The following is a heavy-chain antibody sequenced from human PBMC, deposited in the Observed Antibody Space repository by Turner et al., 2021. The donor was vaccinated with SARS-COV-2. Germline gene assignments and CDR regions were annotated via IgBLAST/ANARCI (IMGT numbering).Heavy chain of an antibody. Sequence: QLQLQESGPGLVNPSETLSLPCTVSGGSISSSDYYWGWFRQPPGKGLEWIGSSYYSGSTYYNQSRNSRVTISVDTCKNQFSLKLSSVTAADTAVYYCARLGRGYFDSSGYYPGAFDIWGQGTMVTVSS. D-gene: IGHD3-22*01. CDR3: ARLGRGYFDSSGYYPGAFDI. CDR2: SYYSGST. CDR1: GGSISSSDYY. J-gene: IGHJ3*02. V-gene: IGHV4-39*01.